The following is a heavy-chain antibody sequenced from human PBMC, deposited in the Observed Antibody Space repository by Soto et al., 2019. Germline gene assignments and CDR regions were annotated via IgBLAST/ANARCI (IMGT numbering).Heavy chain of an antibody. CDR3: AKSLGDIQLWFEYDY. D-gene: IGHD5-18*01. CDR2: ISSSSSST. CDR1: GFTFSSYS. Sequence: GGSLRLSCAASGFTFSSYSMNWVRQAPGKGLEWVSTISSSSSSTHYADSVKGRFTISRDNSKSTLYLQMNGLRGEDTAVYYCAKSLGDIQLWFEYDYWGQGTLVTVSS. J-gene: IGHJ4*02. V-gene: IGHV3-21*04.